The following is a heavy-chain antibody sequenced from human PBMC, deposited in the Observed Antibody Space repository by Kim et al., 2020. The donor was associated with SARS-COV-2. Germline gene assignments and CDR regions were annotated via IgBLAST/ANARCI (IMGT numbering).Heavy chain of an antibody. CDR3: ARGQKNARYYYGSGSYPPLGYYGMDV. CDR1: GGSFSGYY. J-gene: IGHJ6*02. CDR2: INHSGST. V-gene: IGHV4-34*01. Sequence: ETLSLTCAVYGGSFSGYYWSWIRQPPGKGLEWIGEINHSGSTNYNPSLKSRVTISVDTSKNQFSLKLSSVTAADTAVYYCARGQKNARYYYGSGSYPPLGYYGMDVWGQGTTVTVSS. D-gene: IGHD3-10*01.